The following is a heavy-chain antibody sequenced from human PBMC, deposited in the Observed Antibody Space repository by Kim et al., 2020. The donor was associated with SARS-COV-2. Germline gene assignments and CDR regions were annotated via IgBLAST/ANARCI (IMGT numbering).Heavy chain of an antibody. CDR3: ARALRVQYCSSTSCYGPGKY. D-gene: IGHD2-2*01. CDR1: GYTFTSYA. CDR2: INAGNGNT. Sequence: ASVKVSCKASGYTFTSYAMHWVRQAPGQRLEWMGWINAGNGNTKYSQKFQGRVTITRDTSASTAYMELSSLRSEDTAVYYCARALRVQYCSSTSCYGPGKYWGQGTLVTVSS. V-gene: IGHV1-3*01. J-gene: IGHJ4*02.